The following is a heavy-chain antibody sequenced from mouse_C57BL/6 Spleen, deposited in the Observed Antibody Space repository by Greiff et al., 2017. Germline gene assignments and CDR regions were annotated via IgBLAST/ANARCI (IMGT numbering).Heavy chain of an antibody. Sequence: QVQLQQPGAELVKPGASVKLSCKASGYTFPSYWMNWVKQRPGQGLEWIGMIHPNSGSTNYNEKFKSKATLTVDKSSSPAYMQLSCLTSEVSSVYYCVCVRPNKDYFDYWGQGTTLTVSA. CDR2: IHPNSGST. CDR1: GYTFPSYW. J-gene: IGHJ2*01. V-gene: IGHV1-64*01. D-gene: IGHD5-2*01. CDR3: VCVRPNKDYFDY.